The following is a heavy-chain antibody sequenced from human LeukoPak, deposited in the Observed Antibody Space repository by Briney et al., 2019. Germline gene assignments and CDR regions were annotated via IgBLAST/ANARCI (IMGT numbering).Heavy chain of an antibody. V-gene: IGHV4-34*01. D-gene: IGHD1-26*01. CDR1: GGSFSSYY. Sequence: SETLSLTCAVYGGSFSSYYWGWIRQPPGKGLEWIGNIYYTGSTYYNVSLNSRVTISIDTSKNLFSLRLNSMTAADTAVYYCAKSGGYGLIDKWGQGTLVTVSS. CDR2: IYYTGST. CDR3: AKSGGYGLIDK. J-gene: IGHJ4*02.